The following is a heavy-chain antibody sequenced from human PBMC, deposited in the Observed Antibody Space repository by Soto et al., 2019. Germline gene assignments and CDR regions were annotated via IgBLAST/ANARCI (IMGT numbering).Heavy chain of an antibody. CDR3: AKGDNLGPKTGYAFDP. CDR2: IYFRSKWYN. J-gene: IGHJ5*02. D-gene: IGHD5-12*01. V-gene: IGHV6-1*01. CDR1: GDSVSSNTAS. Sequence: SQTLSLTCALSGDSVSSNTASWNWIRQSPSRGLEWLGRIYFRSKWYNDYAVSVKSRIIINPDTSNNQFSLQLNPVTPEDTAVYFCAKGDNLGPKTGYAFDPWGQGIMVTVSS.